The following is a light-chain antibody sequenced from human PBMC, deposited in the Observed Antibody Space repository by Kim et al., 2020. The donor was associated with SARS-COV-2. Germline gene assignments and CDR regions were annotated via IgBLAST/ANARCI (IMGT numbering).Light chain of an antibody. CDR2: NNN. J-gene: IGLJ3*02. CDR3: ATWDDSLNGVV. V-gene: IGLV1-44*01. CDR1: SSNIGGNT. Sequence: QSVLTQPPSASGTPGQRVSISCSGSSSNIGGNTVTWYQQPPGTAPKLLIYNNNQRPSGVPDRFSGSKSGTSASLAISGLQSEDEADFYCATWDDSLNGVVFGGGTQLTVL.